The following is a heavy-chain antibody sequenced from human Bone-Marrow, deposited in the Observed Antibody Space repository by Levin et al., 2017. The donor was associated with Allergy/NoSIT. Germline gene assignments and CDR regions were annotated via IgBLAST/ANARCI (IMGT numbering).Heavy chain of an antibody. V-gene: IGHV3-30*04. CDR3: AKDEKNYLGTNYYYGMDA. J-gene: IGHJ6*02. CDR1: GFTFSRSA. Sequence: LSLTCATSGFTFSRSAIHWVRQAPGKGLEWVAVISYDGVDTNYADSVKGRFTISRDNSQSTLYLQMNSLRAEDTAVYYCAKDEKNYLGTNYYYGMDAWGQGTTVIVSS. CDR2: ISYDGVDT. D-gene: IGHD1/OR15-1a*01.